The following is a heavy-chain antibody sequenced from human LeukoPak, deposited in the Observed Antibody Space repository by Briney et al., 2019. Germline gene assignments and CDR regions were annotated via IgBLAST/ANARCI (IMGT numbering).Heavy chain of an antibody. J-gene: IGHJ4*02. V-gene: IGHV1-18*01. Sequence: GASVKVSCKSSGYTFTSYGISWVRQAPGQGLEWMGWINSYNGNTNYAQKLQGRVTMTTDTSTSTAYMELRSLRSDDTAVYYCARDLGYSYGYYFDYWGQGTLVTVSS. D-gene: IGHD5-18*01. CDR3: ARDLGYSYGYYFDY. CDR2: INSYNGNT. CDR1: GYTFTSYG.